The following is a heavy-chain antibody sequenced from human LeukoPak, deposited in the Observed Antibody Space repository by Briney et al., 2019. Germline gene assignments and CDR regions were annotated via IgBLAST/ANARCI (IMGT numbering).Heavy chain of an antibody. CDR3: ARQKQSHGNFDY. J-gene: IGHJ4*02. Sequence: GGSLRLSCAASGFTFSSYAMHWFRQPVGKGLEWVSALGIAGDTFYPGSVKGRFTISRENAKNSLYLQMNSLRAEDTAMYYCARQKQSHGNFDYWGQGTLVTVSS. CDR2: LGIAGDT. D-gene: IGHD1-26*01. V-gene: IGHV3-13*01. CDR1: GFTFSSYA.